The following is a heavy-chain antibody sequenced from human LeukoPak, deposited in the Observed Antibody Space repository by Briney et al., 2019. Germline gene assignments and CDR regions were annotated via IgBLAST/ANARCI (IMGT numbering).Heavy chain of an antibody. Sequence: GESLKISCKGSGYRFTTYWIGWVRQMPGKGLEWMGRIDPSDSYTNYSPSFQGRVTISADKSISTVYLQWNSLKASDTAMYYCARSVGGLGSWEPKWFDPWGQGTLVTVSS. CDR1: GYRFTTYW. V-gene: IGHV5-10-1*01. CDR3: ARSVGGLGSWEPKWFDP. J-gene: IGHJ5*02. D-gene: IGHD3-10*01. CDR2: IDPSDSYT.